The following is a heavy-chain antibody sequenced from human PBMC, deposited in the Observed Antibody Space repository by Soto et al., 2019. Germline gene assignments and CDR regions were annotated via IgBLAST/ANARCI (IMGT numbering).Heavy chain of an antibody. D-gene: IGHD2-8*01. Sequence: QVQLVQSESEVKKPGASVKVSCKASGYTFTSYGISWVRQAPGQGLEWMGWISASSGYTNHTQKYQDRVTMAADISTPTAYKELRSLGSADTAVYYCARDGSAVSKRLDYWGQGTLVTVSS. J-gene: IGHJ4*02. CDR1: GYTFTSYG. CDR2: ISASSGYT. V-gene: IGHV1-18*01. CDR3: ARDGSAVSKRLDY.